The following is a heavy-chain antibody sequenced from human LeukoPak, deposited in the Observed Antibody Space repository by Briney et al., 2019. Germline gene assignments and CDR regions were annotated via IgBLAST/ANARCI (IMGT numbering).Heavy chain of an antibody. J-gene: IGHJ4*02. Sequence: GGSLRLSCAASGFTFSSYSMNWVRQAPGKGLELVSVIYSGGNTYYADSVRGRFTIYRDNAKNTLYLQMNSQRAEDTAVYYCTIGRGYFDYWGQGTLVTVSS. V-gene: IGHV3-66*01. CDR1: GFTFSSYS. CDR2: IYSGGNT. CDR3: TIGRGYFDY.